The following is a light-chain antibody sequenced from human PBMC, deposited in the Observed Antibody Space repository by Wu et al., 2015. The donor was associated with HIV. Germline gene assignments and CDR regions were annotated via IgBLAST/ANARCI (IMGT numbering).Light chain of an antibody. CDR3: QQYNSYPYS. CDR1: QSINSW. V-gene: IGKV1-5*03. Sequence: DIQMTQSPSTLSASVGDRVTITCRASQSINSWLAWYQQKPGKAPNLLIYKASNLQSGVPSRFSGSGSGTEFTLTVSSLQPDDFATYCCQQYNSYPYSFGQGTKLEIK. J-gene: IGKJ2*03. CDR2: KAS.